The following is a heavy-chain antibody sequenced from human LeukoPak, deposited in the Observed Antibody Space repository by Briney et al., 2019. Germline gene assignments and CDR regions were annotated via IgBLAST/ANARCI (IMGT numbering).Heavy chain of an antibody. J-gene: IGHJ4*02. Sequence: SQTLSLTCTVSGGSISSGDYYWGWIRQPPGKGLEWIGYIYYSGSTYYNPSLKSRVIISVDTSKNQFSLKLSSVTAADTAVYYCARAWIDVVVPATFDYWGQGTLVTVSS. V-gene: IGHV4-30-4*01. CDR1: GGSISSGDYY. CDR2: IYYSGST. D-gene: IGHD2-2*01. CDR3: ARAWIDVVVPATFDY.